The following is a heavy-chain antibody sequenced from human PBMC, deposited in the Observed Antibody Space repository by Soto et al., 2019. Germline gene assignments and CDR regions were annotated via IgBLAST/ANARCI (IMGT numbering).Heavy chain of an antibody. CDR3: AKDLVGSNADYFDY. D-gene: IGHD2-15*01. Sequence: GGSLRLSCAASGFTFSSYTMSWLRQAPGKGLEWVSAISGSGGSTYYADSVKGRFTISRDNSKNTLYLQMNSLRAEDAAVYYCAKDLVGSNADYFDYWGQGTLVTVSS. V-gene: IGHV3-23*01. J-gene: IGHJ4*02. CDR1: GFTFSSYT. CDR2: ISGSGGST.